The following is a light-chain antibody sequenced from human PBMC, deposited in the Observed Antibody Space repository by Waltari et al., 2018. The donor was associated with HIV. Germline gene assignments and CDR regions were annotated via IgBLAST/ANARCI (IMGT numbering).Light chain of an antibody. CDR3: GSYASDSTWV. CDR1: NSDVGGYNY. V-gene: IGLV2-14*01. Sequence: QSALTQPASVSGSPGQSITISCTGTNSDVGGYNYVSWYQQHPGKAPKLMIYDVTKRPSGVSNRFSGSKSGNTASLTISGLQAEDEAEYFCGSYASDSTWVFGGGAKLTVL. J-gene: IGLJ3*02. CDR2: DVT.